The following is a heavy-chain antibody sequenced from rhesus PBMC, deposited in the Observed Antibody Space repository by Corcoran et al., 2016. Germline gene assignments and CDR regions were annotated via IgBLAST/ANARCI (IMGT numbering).Heavy chain of an antibody. Sequence: EVQLVETGGGLVQPGGSLKLSCAASGFTFSSYGMSWVRQAPGKGLEWVSVISSGGGSTYYADSVKGRFTISRENSKNTLSLQMNSLRAEDTVVYYCAKVLVVVAIGWDYWGQGVLVTVSS. V-gene: IGHV3S5*01. CDR3: AKVLVVVAIGWDY. J-gene: IGHJ4*01. CDR2: ISSGGGST. D-gene: IGHD2-21*01. CDR1: GFTFSSYG.